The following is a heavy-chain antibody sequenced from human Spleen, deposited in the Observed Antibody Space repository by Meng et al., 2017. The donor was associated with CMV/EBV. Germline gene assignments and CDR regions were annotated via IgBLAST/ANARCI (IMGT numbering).Heavy chain of an antibody. CDR1: GGSFSGYY. CDR2: INHSGST. D-gene: IGHD3-3*01. V-gene: IGHV4-34*01. CDR3: ARDSGYYDFWSGSPNSYYYYGMDV. J-gene: IGHJ6*02. Sequence: SETLSLTCAVYGGSFSGYYWSWIRQPPGKGLEWIGEINHSGSTNYNPSLKSRVTISVDTSKNQFSLKLSSVTAADTAVYYCARDSGYYDFWSGSPNSYYYYGMDVWGQGTTVTVSS.